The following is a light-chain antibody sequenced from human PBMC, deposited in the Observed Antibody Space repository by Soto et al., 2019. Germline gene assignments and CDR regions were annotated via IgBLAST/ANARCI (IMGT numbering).Light chain of an antibody. V-gene: IGKV1-5*03. J-gene: IGKJ2*01. CDR1: QSFSSW. CDR2: KAS. CDR3: QQYNSYPVT. Sequence: DIRMTQSPSTLSASVGDRVTITCRASQSFSSWLAWYQQKPGKAPKLLIYKASTLESGVPSRFSGSGSGTEFTLTISSLQPDDFATYYCQQYNSYPVTFGQGTKLEIK.